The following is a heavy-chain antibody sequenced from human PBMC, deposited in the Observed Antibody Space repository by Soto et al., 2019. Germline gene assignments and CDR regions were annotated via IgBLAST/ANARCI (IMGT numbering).Heavy chain of an antibody. CDR1: GDSISNINYF. J-gene: IGHJ4*02. CDR2: IYYGGTT. Sequence: PSETLSLTCIVSGDSISNINYFWGWIRQPPGKGLEWIGAIYYGGTTYYNPSLKSRVTISVDTSKNQFFLKLTSVTAADTAVYYCARMGTSNDYYNFDYWGEGTLVTVSS. D-gene: IGHD3-22*01. V-gene: IGHV4-39*01. CDR3: ARMGTSNDYYNFDY.